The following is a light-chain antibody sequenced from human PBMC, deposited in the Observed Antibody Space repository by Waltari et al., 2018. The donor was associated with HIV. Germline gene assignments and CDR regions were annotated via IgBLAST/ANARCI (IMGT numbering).Light chain of an antibody. CDR2: AAS. J-gene: IGKJ4*02. CDR1: QDFRNC. CDR3: QQYYSTPRT. V-gene: IGKV1-NL1*01. Sequence: DIQMTQSPSPLSASVGHRVTITCRASQDFRNCLAWYQQKPGRAPKLLLYAASRLESGVPSRFSGGAAGTEYTLTISSLQPEDFAIYYCQQYYSTPRTFGGGTKVEIK.